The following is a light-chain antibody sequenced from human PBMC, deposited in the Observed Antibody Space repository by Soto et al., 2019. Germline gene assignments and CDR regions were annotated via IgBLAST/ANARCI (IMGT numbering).Light chain of an antibody. Sequence: EILLTQSPATLSLSPGDSATLSCRASQRVSHNVAWYQQKPGQAPRLLISAASTGAAGVPARFNAAGSGTVFTLTISSLQSEDFAIYYCQQYNTWPRTFGQGTKVEI. CDR1: QRVSHN. V-gene: IGKV3D-15*01. CDR3: QQYNTWPRT. CDR2: AAS. J-gene: IGKJ1*01.